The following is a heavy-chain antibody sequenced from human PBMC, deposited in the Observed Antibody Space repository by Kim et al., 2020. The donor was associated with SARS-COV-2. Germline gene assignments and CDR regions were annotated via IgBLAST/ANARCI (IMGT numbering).Heavy chain of an antibody. CDR2: FDPEDGET. V-gene: IGHV1-24*01. CDR1: GYTLTELS. D-gene: IGHD2-2*01. J-gene: IGHJ6*02. Sequence: ASVKVSCKVSGYTLTELSMHWVRQAPGKGLEWMGGFDPEDGETIYAQKFQGRVTMTEDTSTDTAYMELSSLRSEETAVYYCATASGQDIVVVPAAMRSYYGMDVWGQGTTVTVSS. CDR3: ATASGQDIVVVPAAMRSYYGMDV.